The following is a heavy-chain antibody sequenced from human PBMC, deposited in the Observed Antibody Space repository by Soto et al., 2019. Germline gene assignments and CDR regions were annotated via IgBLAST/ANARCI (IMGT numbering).Heavy chain of an antibody. J-gene: IGHJ6*02. CDR3: ARDGGIVVVPAAMSARFYYYYGMDV. CDR1: GGTFSSYA. CDR2: IIPIFGTA. V-gene: IGHV1-69*01. D-gene: IGHD2-2*01. Sequence: SVKVSCNASGGTFSSYAIVWVRQAPGQGLEWMGGIIPIFGTANYAQKFQGRVTITADESTSTAYMELSSLRSEDTAVYYCARDGGIVVVPAAMSARFYYYYGMDVCGQGTTVTVSS.